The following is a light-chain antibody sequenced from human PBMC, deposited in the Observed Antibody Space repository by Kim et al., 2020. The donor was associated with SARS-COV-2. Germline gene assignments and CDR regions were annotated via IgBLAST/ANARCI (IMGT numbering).Light chain of an antibody. V-gene: IGKV3-15*01. Sequence: EIVMTQSPATLSVSPGERATLSCRASQSVSSNLAWYQQKPGQAPRLLIYGASTRATGIPARFSGSGSGTEFTLTISSLQSEDFAVYYCQKYNNWPRTFGKGTKVKIK. J-gene: IGKJ1*01. CDR2: GAS. CDR3: QKYNNWPRT. CDR1: QSVSSN.